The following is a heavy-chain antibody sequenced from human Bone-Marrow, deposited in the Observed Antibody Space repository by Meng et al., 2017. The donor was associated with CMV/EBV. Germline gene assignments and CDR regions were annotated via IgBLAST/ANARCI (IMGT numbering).Heavy chain of an antibody. Sequence: GESLKISCSASGFTFSSYSMNWVRQAPGKGLEWVSSISSSSSYIYYADSVKGRFTISRDNAKNTLYLQMNSLRAEDTAVYYCAREVVTGWRGVDSWGQGTLVTVSS. CDR2: ISSSSSYI. J-gene: IGHJ4*02. CDR3: AREVVTGWRGVDS. D-gene: IGHD6-19*01. CDR1: GFTFSSYS. V-gene: IGHV3-21*01.